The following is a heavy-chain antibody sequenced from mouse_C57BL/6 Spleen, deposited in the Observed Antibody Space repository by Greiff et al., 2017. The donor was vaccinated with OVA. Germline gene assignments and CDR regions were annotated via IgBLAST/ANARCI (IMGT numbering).Heavy chain of an antibody. J-gene: IGHJ1*03. CDR2: ISNGGGST. V-gene: IGHV5-12*01. CDR3: ARRLYGSSYDWYFDV. CDR1: GFTFSDYY. D-gene: IGHD1-1*01. Sequence: EVQLVESGGGLVQPGGSLKLSCAASGFTFSDYYMYWVRQTPEKRLEWVAYISNGGGSTYYPDTVKGRFTISRDNAKNTLYLQMSRLKSEDTAMYYCARRLYGSSYDWYFDVWGTGTTVTVSS.